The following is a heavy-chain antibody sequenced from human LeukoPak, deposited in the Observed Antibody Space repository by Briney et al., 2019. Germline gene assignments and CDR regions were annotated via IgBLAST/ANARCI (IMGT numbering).Heavy chain of an antibody. CDR1: GFSFNNFA. D-gene: IGHD4-11*01. Sequence: GGSLRLSCAASGFSFNNFAMNWARQAPGKGLEWVSAISGRGDTIFYADSVKGRFTISRDNSRNTLFLQMNSLRAEDSATYYCAKTDFSTGPYDYWGQGTLVTVSS. CDR3: AKTDFSTGPYDY. V-gene: IGHV3-23*01. J-gene: IGHJ4*02. CDR2: ISGRGDTI.